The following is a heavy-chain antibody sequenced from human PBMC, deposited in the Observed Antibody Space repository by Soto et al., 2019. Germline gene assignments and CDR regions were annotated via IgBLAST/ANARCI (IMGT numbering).Heavy chain of an antibody. CDR1: GGSFSGYY. J-gene: IGHJ6*02. V-gene: IGHV4-34*01. CDR2: INHSGST. CDR3: ARGSQAIVVVPDATYYYYGMDV. D-gene: IGHD2-2*01. Sequence: SETLSLTCAVYGGSFSGYYWSWIRQPPGKGLEWIGEINHSGSTNYNPSLKSRVTISVDTSKNQFSLKLSSVTAADTAVYYCARGSQAIVVVPDATYYYYGMDVWGQGTTVTVSS.